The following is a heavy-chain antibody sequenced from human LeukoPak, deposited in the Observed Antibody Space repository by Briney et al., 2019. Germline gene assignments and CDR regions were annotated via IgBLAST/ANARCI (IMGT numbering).Heavy chain of an antibody. J-gene: IGHJ4*02. Sequence: GGSLRLSCAASGFTFSSYGMHWVRQAPGKGLEWVAFIRYDGSNKYYADSVKGRFTISRDNSKNTLYLQMNSLRAEDTAVYYCAKDLTAAIPYFDYWGQGTLVTVSS. CDR3: AKDLTAAIPYFDY. V-gene: IGHV3-30*02. D-gene: IGHD2-2*01. CDR2: IRYDGSNK. CDR1: GFTFSSYG.